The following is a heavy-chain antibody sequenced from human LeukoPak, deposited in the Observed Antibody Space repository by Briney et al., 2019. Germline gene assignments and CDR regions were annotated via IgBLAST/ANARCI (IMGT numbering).Heavy chain of an antibody. Sequence: SETLSLTCTVSGGSISSSSYYWGWIRQPPGKGLEWIGSIYYSGSTYYSPSLKSRVTISVDTSKNQFSLKLSSVTAADTAVYYCARGRGRWLVPELYYFDYWGQGTLVTVSS. CDR1: GGSISSSSYY. J-gene: IGHJ4*02. D-gene: IGHD6-19*01. V-gene: IGHV4-39*07. CDR2: IYYSGST. CDR3: ARGRGRWLVPELYYFDY.